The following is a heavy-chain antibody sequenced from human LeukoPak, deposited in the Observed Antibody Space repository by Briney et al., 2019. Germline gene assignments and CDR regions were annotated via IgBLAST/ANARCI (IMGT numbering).Heavy chain of an antibody. CDR2: ISSSSSYI. V-gene: IGHV3-21*01. Sequence: GGSLRLSCAASGFTFSSYSMNWVRQAPGKGLEWVSSISSSSSYIYYADSAKGRFTISRDNAKNSLYLQMNSLRAEDTAVYYCARDHDYGVINAWGQGTLVTVSS. D-gene: IGHD4-17*01. CDR3: ARDHDYGVINA. CDR1: GFTFSSYS. J-gene: IGHJ5*02.